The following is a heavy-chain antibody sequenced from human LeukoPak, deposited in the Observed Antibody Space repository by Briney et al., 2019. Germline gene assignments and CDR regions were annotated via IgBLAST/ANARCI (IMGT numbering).Heavy chain of an antibody. CDR3: ARDHKSYYYDSSGYPTGDY. Sequence: ASVKVSCEASGYTFTGYYMHWVRQAPGQGLEWMGWINPNSGGTNYAQKFQGRVTMTRDTSISTAYMELSRLRSDDTAVYYCARDHKSYYYDSSGYPTGDYWGQGTLVTVSS. V-gene: IGHV1-2*02. J-gene: IGHJ4*02. CDR1: GYTFTGYY. D-gene: IGHD3-22*01. CDR2: INPNSGGT.